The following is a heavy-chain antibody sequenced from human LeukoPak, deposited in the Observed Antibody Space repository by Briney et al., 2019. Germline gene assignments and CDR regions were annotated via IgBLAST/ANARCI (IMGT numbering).Heavy chain of an antibody. Sequence: GGSLRLSCAASRFTFDDYAMHWVRQAPGKGLEWVSGISWNSGSIGYADSVKGRFTISRDNAKNSLYLQMNSLRAEDTAVYYCARGSVTIFGVVIEINWFDPWGQGTLVTVSS. J-gene: IGHJ5*02. CDR1: RFTFDDYA. CDR2: ISWNSGSI. V-gene: IGHV3-9*01. CDR3: ARGSVTIFGVVIEINWFDP. D-gene: IGHD3-3*01.